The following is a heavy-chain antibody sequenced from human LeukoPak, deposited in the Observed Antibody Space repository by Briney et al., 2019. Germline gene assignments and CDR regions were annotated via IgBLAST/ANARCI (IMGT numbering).Heavy chain of an antibody. V-gene: IGHV2-5*02. J-gene: IGHJ3*02. CDR1: GFSLSTSGVG. CDR2: IYWDDDK. CDR3: AHSHQGLHAFDI. Sequence: SGPTLVKPTQTLTLTCTFSGFSLSTSGVGVSWIRQPPGKALEWLALIYWDDDKRYSPSLKSRLTITKDTSKSQVVLTMTNMDPVDTATYYCAHSHQGLHAFDIWGQGTMVTVSS.